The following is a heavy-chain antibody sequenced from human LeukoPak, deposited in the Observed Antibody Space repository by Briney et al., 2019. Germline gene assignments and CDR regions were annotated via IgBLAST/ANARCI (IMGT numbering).Heavy chain of an antibody. J-gene: IGHJ3*02. CDR3: VREYSSSSGRAFDI. D-gene: IGHD6-6*01. V-gene: IGHV3-74*01. CDR1: GFTFSSYW. CDR2: ISTYGSSR. Sequence: GVSLRLSCAASGFTFSSYWMHWVRQAPGKGLVWVSRISTYGSSRNSADSVKGRFTISRDNAKNTLYLQMNSLRAEDTAVYYCVREYSSSSGRAFDIWGQGTMVTVSP.